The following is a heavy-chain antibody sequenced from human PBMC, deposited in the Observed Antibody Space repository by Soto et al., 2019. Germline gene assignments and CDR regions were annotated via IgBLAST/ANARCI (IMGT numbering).Heavy chain of an antibody. CDR2: IYHSGST. CDR3: ARRGLYSSSWSLYFDY. D-gene: IGHD6-13*01. Sequence: PSETLSLTCAVSGYSISSGYYWGWIRQPPGKGLEWIGSIYHSGSTYYNPSLKSRVTISVDTFKNQFSLKLSSVTAADTAVYYCARRGLYSSSWSLYFDYWGQGTLVTVSS. J-gene: IGHJ4*02. V-gene: IGHV4-38-2*01. CDR1: GYSISSGYY.